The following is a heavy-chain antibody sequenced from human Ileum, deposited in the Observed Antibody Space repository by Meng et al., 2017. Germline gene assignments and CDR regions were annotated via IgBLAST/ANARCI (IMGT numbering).Heavy chain of an antibody. J-gene: IGHJ5*02. CDR3: APEDWFDP. CDR1: GFSFSNYA. CDR2: ISGSGSDT. V-gene: IGHV3-23*01. Sequence: LLGSGGALVQPGGSLMLSCEASGFSFSNYAMSWVRQAPGKGLEWVSGISGSGSDTYYADSMRGRITISRDTSKTTVYLQMNSLRAEDTAVYYCAPEDWFDPWGQGTLVTVSS.